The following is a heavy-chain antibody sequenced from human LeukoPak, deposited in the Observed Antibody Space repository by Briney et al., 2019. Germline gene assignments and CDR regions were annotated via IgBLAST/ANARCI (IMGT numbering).Heavy chain of an antibody. J-gene: IGHJ4*02. CDR3: AKDTTWIQLWLDY. CDR2: ISGSGGST. D-gene: IGHD5-18*01. CDR1: GFTFSSYV. V-gene: IGHV3-23*01. Sequence: GGSLRLSRAASGFTFSSYVMTWVRQAPGKGLEWVSAISGSGGSTYYADSVKGWFTISRDNSKNTLYLQMNSLRAEDTAVYYCAKDTTWIQLWLDYWGQGTLVTVSS.